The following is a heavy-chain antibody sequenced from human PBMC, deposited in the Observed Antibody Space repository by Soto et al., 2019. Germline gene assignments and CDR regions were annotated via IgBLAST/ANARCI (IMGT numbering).Heavy chain of an antibody. Sequence: SETLSLTCTVSGGSISSSSYYWGWIRQSPGKGLEWIGYIYYSGSTNYNPSLKSRVTISVDTSTNEFFLRLSSVTAADTAVYYCARDGYYYDSSGYHTPHDAFDIWGQGTMVTVSS. CDR2: IYYSGST. J-gene: IGHJ3*02. CDR3: ARDGYYYDSSGYHTPHDAFDI. CDR1: GGSISSSSYY. V-gene: IGHV4-61*05. D-gene: IGHD3-22*01.